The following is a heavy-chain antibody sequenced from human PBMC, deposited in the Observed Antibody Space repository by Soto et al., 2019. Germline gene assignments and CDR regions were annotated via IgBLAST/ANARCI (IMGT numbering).Heavy chain of an antibody. Sequence: QITLKESGPTLVKPTQTLTLTCTFSGFSLTTDRVGVGWIRQPPGEALEWLAVIYWDDSKTYRPSLESRLTITTDTSKNQVALTMTNMDSLDTAPYYCAHAYGGRSLYWGQGTLVTVCS. V-gene: IGHV2-5*02. CDR3: AHAYGGRSLY. D-gene: IGHD1-26*01. CDR2: IYWDDSK. CDR1: GFSLTTDRVG. J-gene: IGHJ4*02.